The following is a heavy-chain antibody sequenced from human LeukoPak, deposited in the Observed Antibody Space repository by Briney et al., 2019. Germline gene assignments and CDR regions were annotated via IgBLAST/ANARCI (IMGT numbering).Heavy chain of an antibody. Sequence: SETLSLTCTVSGGSISSYYWNWIRQPPGKALEWLGYAYYSGSTNYNPSLKTRLTTSVDTSKAQFSLTLSPVTAADTAIYYCASRSGRNYYGMDVWGQGTAVIVSS. J-gene: IGHJ6*02. CDR1: GGSISSYY. D-gene: IGHD3-10*01. V-gene: IGHV4-59*01. CDR2: AYYSGST. CDR3: ASRSGRNYYGMDV.